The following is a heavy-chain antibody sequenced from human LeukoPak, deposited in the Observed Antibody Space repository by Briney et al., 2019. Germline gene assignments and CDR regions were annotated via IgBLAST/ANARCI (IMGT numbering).Heavy chain of an antibody. CDR2: IYYSGST. CDR3: ARHNDRGYYGSGSYSNYYYYMDV. CDR1: GGSISSSSYY. Sequence: PSETLSLTCTVSGGSISSSSYYWGWIRQPPGKGLEWIGSIYYSGSTYYNPSLKSRVTISVDTSKNQLSLKMSSVTAADTAVYYCARHNDRGYYGSGSYSNYYYYMDVWGKGTTVTISS. J-gene: IGHJ6*03. D-gene: IGHD3-10*01. V-gene: IGHV4-39*01.